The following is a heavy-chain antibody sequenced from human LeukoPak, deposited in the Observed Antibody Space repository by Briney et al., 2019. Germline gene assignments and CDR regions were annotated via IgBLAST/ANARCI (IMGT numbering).Heavy chain of an antibody. CDR3: ARGVRGYTLYYYYYYYMDV. CDR1: GDSVSSNSAA. Sequence: SQTLSLTCAISGDSVSSNSAAWNWIRQSPSRGLEWLGRTYYRSKWYNDYAVSVKSRITINPDTSKNQFSLQLNSVTPEDTAVYYCARGVRGYTLYYYYYYYMDVWGKGTTVTISS. CDR2: TYYRSKWYN. J-gene: IGHJ6*03. D-gene: IGHD3-10*01. V-gene: IGHV6-1*01.